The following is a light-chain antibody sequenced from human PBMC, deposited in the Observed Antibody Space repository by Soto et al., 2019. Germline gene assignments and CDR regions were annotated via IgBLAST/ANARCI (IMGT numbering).Light chain of an antibody. CDR1: QSISSH. J-gene: IGKJ1*01. V-gene: IGKV3-15*01. CDR3: QHYSIFWS. CDR2: GAS. Sequence: EIVMTQSPATLSVSPGERATLSCGASQSISSHLAWYQQKPGQTPRLLIYGASTRATGIPARFSGSGSGTEFTLTISSLQSEDSAVYYCQHYSIFWSFGQGTKVDIK.